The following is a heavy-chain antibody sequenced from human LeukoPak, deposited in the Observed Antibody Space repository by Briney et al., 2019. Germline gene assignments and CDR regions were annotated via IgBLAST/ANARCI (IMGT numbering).Heavy chain of an antibody. CDR2: IYHSGSP. CDR1: GGSIKSNNW. J-gene: IGHJ4*02. D-gene: IGHD1-1*01. V-gene: IGHV4-4*02. CDR3: ARVNINNWHSCDY. Sequence: PSGTLSLTCAVSGGSIKSNNWWSWVRQPPGKGLEWIGEIYHSGSPNYNPSLKSRFTISVDKSRNHFSLNLSSVTAADTAVYYCARVNINNWHSCDYWGQGTLVTVSS.